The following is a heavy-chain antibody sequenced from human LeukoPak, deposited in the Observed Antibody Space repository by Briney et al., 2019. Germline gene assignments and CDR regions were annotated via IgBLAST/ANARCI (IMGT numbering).Heavy chain of an antibody. Sequence: SETLSLTCTVSGGSISSSSYYWGWIRQPPGKGLEWIGSIYYSGSTYYNPSLKSRVTISVGTSKNQFSLKLSSVPAADTAVYYCARHAGFLEWLLADNWFDPWGQGTLVTVSS. CDR1: GGSISSSSYY. CDR3: ARHAGFLEWLLADNWFDP. CDR2: IYYSGST. V-gene: IGHV4-39*01. D-gene: IGHD3-3*01. J-gene: IGHJ5*02.